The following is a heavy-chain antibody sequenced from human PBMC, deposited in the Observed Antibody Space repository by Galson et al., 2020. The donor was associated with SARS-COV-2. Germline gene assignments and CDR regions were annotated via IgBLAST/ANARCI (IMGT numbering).Heavy chain of an antibody. CDR1: GFTFSSYA. D-gene: IGHD3-3*01. J-gene: IGHJ6*02. V-gene: IGHV3-30*04. CDR2: ISYDGSNK. CDR3: ARELGHFLEWLPYYYYGMDV. Sequence: SCAASGFTFSSYAMHWVRQAPGKGLEWVAVISYDGSNKYYADSVKGRFTISRDNSKNTLYLQMNSLRAEDTAVYYCARELGHFLEWLPYYYYGMDVWGQGTTVTVSS.